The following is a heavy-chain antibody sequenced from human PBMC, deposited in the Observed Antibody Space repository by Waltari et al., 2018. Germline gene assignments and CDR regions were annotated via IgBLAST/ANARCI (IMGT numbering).Heavy chain of an antibody. D-gene: IGHD3-10*01. V-gene: IGHV4-59*11. CDR1: GGSISSHY. J-gene: IGHJ4*02. Sequence: QVQLQESGPGLVKPSETLSLPCTVSGGSISSHYWSWIRQPPGKGLEWIGYIYYSGSTNYNPSLKSRVTISVDTSKNQFSLKLSSVTAADTAVYYCARDLDYGSGSYDYWGQGTLVTVSS. CDR3: ARDLDYGSGSYDY. CDR2: IYYSGST.